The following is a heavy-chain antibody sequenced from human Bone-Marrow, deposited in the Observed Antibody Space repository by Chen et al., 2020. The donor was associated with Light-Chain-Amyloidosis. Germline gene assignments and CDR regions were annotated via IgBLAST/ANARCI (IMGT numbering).Heavy chain of an antibody. V-gene: IGHV3-9*01. Sequence: EVQLVESGGGLVQPGRSLRLACAATGFPFDDYAMHWVRQAPGKGLEWVSGISWNSGGIGYADSGKGRFTISRDNAKNSLYLQMNSLRAEDTALYYCAKGRGYTGYYYGMDVWGQGTTVTVSS. CDR2: ISWNSGGI. CDR3: AKGRGYTGYYYGMDV. CDR1: GFPFDDYA. D-gene: IGHD5-18*01. J-gene: IGHJ6*02.